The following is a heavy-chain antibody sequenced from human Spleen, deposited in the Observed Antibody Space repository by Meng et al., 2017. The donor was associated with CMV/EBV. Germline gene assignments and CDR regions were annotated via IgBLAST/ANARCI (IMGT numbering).Heavy chain of an antibody. CDR3: ARVSGAFDFWSGYTTQASWFDP. Sequence: SYDWGWIRQTPGKGLEWIGSIYYSGSTYYNPSLKSRVTISVDTSKNQFSLKLSSVTAADTAVYYCARVSGAFDFWSGYTTQASWFDPWGQGTLVTVSS. CDR1: SYD. V-gene: IGHV4-39*07. CDR2: IYYSGST. J-gene: IGHJ5*02. D-gene: IGHD3-3*01.